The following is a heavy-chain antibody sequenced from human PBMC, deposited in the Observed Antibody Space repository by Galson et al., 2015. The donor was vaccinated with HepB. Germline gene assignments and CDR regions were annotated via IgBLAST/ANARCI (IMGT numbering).Heavy chain of an antibody. J-gene: IGHJ4*02. Sequence: SGAEVKKPGESLKISCAASGFTFSDYYMSWIRQAPGKGLEWVSYISSSGSTIYYADSVKGRFTISRDNAKNSLYLQMNSLRAEDTAVYYCARGLWGYTGYFDYWGQGTPVTVSP. D-gene: IGHD2-21*01. CDR1: GFTFSDYY. CDR3: ARGLWGYTGYFDY. V-gene: IGHV3-11*01. CDR2: ISSSGSTI.